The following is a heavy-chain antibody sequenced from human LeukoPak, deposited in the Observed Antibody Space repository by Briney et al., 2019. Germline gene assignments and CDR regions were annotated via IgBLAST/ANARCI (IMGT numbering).Heavy chain of an antibody. D-gene: IGHD4-17*01. V-gene: IGHV3-23*01. CDR2: ISGSGGST. CDR3: AKYDDYGDYLDAFDI. J-gene: IGHJ3*02. CDR1: GFPFSSYA. Sequence: GSLRLSFAASGFPFSSYAMSWVRQAPGKGLEWVSAISGSGGSTYYADSVKGRFTISRDNSKNTLYLQMNSLRAEDTAVYYRAKYDDYGDYLDAFDIWGQGTMVTVSS.